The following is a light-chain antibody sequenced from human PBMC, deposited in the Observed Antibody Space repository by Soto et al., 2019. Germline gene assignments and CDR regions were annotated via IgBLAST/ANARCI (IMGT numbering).Light chain of an antibody. V-gene: IGLV1-44*01. CDR2: STN. Sequence: QSVLTQPPSASGTPGQRVTISCSGSSSNVGINAVNWYQQLPGTAPKLLIYSTNQRPSGVSDRFSGSKSGTSASLAVGGVQSEGEDAYYWAAWDDSLKGPVFGGGTQLTVL. CDR1: SSNVGINA. CDR3: AAWDDSLKGPV. J-gene: IGLJ2*01.